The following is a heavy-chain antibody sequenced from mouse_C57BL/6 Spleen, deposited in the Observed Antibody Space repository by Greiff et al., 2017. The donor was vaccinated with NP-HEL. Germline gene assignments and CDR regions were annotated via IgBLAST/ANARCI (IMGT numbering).Heavy chain of an antibody. D-gene: IGHD3-1*01. V-gene: IGHV5-4*01. Sequence: EVQLVESGGGLVKPGGSLKLSCAASGFTFSSYAMSWVRQTPEKRLEWVATISDGGSYTYYPDNVKGRFTISRDNAKNNLYLQMSHLKSEDTAMYYCARDRAIPWAMDYWGQGTSVTVSS. CDR2: ISDGGSYT. J-gene: IGHJ4*01. CDR3: ARDRAIPWAMDY. CDR1: GFTFSSYA.